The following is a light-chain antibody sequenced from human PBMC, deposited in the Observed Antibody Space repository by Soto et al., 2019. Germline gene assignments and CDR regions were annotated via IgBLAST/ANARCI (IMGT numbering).Light chain of an antibody. CDR1: QDINNY. V-gene: IGKV1-33*01. CDR3: QQCYKFPYT. J-gene: IGKJ2*01. Sequence: DVLMTQSPSSLSASVGDRVTITCQASQDINNYLNWYQQKPGKAPKLLIYDASNLETGVPSRFRGNGSWKEFTFTINSLQPEDICTYFWQQCYKFPYTFGQGTKLEMK. CDR2: DAS.